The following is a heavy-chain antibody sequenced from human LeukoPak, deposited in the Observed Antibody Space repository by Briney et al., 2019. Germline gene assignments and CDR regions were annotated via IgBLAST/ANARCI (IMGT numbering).Heavy chain of an antibody. D-gene: IGHD1-26*01. CDR3: SLGIGAFDI. V-gene: IGHV3-48*01. CDR1: GFTFSNYR. CDR2: ISGSSSTI. Sequence: GGSLRLSCAASGFTFSNYRMNWVRQAPGKGLEWVSYISGSSSTIYYADSVKGRFTISRDNAKNSLFLQMNSLRGEDTAVYYCSLGIGAFDIWGQGTMVIVSS. J-gene: IGHJ3*02.